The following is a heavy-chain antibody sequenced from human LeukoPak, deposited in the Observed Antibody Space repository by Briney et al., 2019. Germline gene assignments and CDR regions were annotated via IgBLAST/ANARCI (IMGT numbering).Heavy chain of an antibody. CDR3: ARDGNWNDDSRYDY. J-gene: IGHJ4*02. CDR1: GFTFSSYA. D-gene: IGHD1-1*01. CDR2: ISSNGGST. V-gene: IGHV3-64*01. Sequence: GGSLRLSCAASGFTFSSYAMHWVRQAPGEGLEYVSAISSNGGSTYYANSVKSRFTISRDNSKNTLYLQMGSLRAEDMAVYYCARDGNWNDDSRYDYWGQGTLVTVSS.